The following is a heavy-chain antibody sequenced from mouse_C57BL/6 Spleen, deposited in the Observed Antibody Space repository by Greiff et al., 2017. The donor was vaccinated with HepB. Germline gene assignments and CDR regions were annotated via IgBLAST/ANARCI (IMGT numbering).Heavy chain of an antibody. CDR1: GYTFTSYW. J-gene: IGHJ4*01. Sequence: QVQLQQPGAELVKPGASVKLSCKASGYTFTSYWMHWVKQRPGQGLEWIGMIHPNSGSTNYNEKFKSKATLTVDKSSSTAYMQLSSLTSEDSAVYYCARSGGKDAMDYWGQGTSVTVSS. CDR2: IHPNSGST. CDR3: ARSGGKDAMDY. D-gene: IGHD1-3*01. V-gene: IGHV1-64*01.